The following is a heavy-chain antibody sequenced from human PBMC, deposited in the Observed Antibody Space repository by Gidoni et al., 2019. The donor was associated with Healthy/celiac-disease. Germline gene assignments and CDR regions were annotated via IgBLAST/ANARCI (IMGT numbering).Heavy chain of an antibody. D-gene: IGHD3-9*01. J-gene: IGHJ5*02. Sequence: QVQLQESGPGLVKPSETLSLTCTVSGGSISSYYWSWIRQPPGKGLEWIGYIYYSGSTNYNPSLKSRVTISVDTSKNQFSLKLSSVTAADTAVYYCARDGGYYDILTGYYNGNWFDPWGQGTLVTVSS. CDR3: ARDGGYYDILTGYYNGNWFDP. CDR1: GGSISSYY. V-gene: IGHV4-59*01. CDR2: IYYSGST.